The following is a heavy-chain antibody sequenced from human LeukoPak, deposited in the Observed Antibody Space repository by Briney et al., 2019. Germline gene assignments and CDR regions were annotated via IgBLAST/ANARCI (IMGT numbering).Heavy chain of an antibody. V-gene: IGHV3-48*01. D-gene: IGHD2-2*01. CDR3: ARDRHAPGRYCSSTSCFPFDS. J-gene: IGHJ5*01. CDR1: GFTFSSYS. Sequence: GGSLRLSCAASGFTFSSYSMNWVRQAPGKGLEWVSYISSSSSTIYYADSVKGRFTISRDNAKNSLYLQMNSLRAEDTAVYYCARDRHAPGRYCSSTSCFPFDSWGQGTLVTVSS. CDR2: ISSSSSTI.